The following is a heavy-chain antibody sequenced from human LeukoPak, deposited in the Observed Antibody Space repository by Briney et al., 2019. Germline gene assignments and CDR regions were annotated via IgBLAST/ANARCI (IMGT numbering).Heavy chain of an antibody. V-gene: IGHV4-59*01. CDR3: ARGGSYYDFWSGYYDYYYYMDV. CDR2: IYYSGST. J-gene: IGHJ6*03. CDR1: GGSISSYY. Sequence: PSETLSLTCTVSGGSISSYYWSWIRQPPGKGLEWIGDIYYSGSTNYNPSLKSRVTISVDTSKNQFSLGLTSVTAADTAVYYCARGGSYYDFWSGYYDYYYYMDVCGKGTTVTVSS. D-gene: IGHD3-3*01.